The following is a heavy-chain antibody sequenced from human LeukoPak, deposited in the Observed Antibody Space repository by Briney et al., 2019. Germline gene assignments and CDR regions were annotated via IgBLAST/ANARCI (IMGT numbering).Heavy chain of an antibody. CDR1: GFTFSSNG. D-gene: IGHD6-19*01. CDR3: ASGVYSSGWYLDY. V-gene: IGHV3-33*01. CDR2: IWYDGSNE. Sequence: GRSLRLSCAASGFTFSSNGMHWVRQAPGKGLEWVAVIWYDGSNEYYADSVKGRFTISRDNSKNTLYLQMNSLRAEDTAVYYCASGVYSSGWYLDYWGQGTLVTVSS. J-gene: IGHJ4*02.